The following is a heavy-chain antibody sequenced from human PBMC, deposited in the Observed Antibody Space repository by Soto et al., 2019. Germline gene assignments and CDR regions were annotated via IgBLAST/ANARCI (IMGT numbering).Heavy chain of an antibody. CDR3: AKDISSGGSYSYYYYGMDV. D-gene: IGHD2-15*01. CDR1: GFTFDDYT. CDR2: ISWDGGST. J-gene: IGHJ6*02. Sequence: LRLSCAASGFTFDDYTMHWVRQAPGRGLEWVSLISWDGGSTYYADSVKGRFTISRDNSKNSLYLQMNSLRTEDTALYYCAKDISSGGSYSYYYYGMDVWGQGTTVTVYS. V-gene: IGHV3-43*01.